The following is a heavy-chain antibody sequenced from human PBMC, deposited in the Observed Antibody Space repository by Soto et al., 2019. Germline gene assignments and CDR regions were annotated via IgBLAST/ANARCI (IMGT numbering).Heavy chain of an antibody. CDR3: ANPIPKTGTTFGF. Sequence: TGGSLRVSCVAAGCKFSNFCRAWVRQAPGEGLEWVSAISGSGDDTFYADSMKGRFTISRDNSKDTLYLQINSPRAEDTAVYYCANPIPKTGTTFGFWGQGTLVTVSS. CDR2: ISGSGDDT. J-gene: IGHJ4*02. V-gene: IGHV3-23*01. CDR1: GCKFSNFC. D-gene: IGHD1-1*01.